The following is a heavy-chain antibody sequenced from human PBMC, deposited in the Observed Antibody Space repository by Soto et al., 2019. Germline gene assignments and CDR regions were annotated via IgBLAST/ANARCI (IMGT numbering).Heavy chain of an antibody. V-gene: IGHV1-3*01. Sequence: ASVKVSCKASGYTFTSYAMHWVRQAPGQRLEWMGWINAGNGNTKYSQKFQGRVTITRDTSASTAYMELSSLRSEDTAVYYCARGFPTVVTVDYWGQGTLVTVSS. CDR2: INAGNGNT. CDR1: GYTFTSYA. D-gene: IGHD4-17*01. J-gene: IGHJ4*02. CDR3: ARGFPTVVTVDY.